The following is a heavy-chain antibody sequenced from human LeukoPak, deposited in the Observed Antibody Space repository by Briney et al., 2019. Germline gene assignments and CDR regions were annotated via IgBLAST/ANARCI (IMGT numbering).Heavy chain of an antibody. D-gene: IGHD2-2*01. V-gene: IGHV3-23*01. Sequence: PGGSLRLSCAASGFTFSSYAMSWVRQGPGKGLEWVSAINGNGGSTYYADSVKGRFTISRDNSKNTLYLQMNSLRAEDTAVYYCARAFDCSSTSCYAAGMDYWGQGTLVTVSS. CDR2: INGNGGST. CDR1: GFTFSSYA. CDR3: ARAFDCSSTSCYAAGMDY. J-gene: IGHJ4*02.